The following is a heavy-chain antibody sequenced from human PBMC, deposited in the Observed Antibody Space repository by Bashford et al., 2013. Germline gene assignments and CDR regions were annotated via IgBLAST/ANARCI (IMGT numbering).Heavy chain of an antibody. V-gene: IGHV1-69*06. Sequence: SVKVSCKASGGTFSSYAISWVRQAPGQGLEWMGGIIPIFGTANYAQKFQGRVTITADKSTSTAYMELSSLRSEDTAVYYCARAGQYQLLLNYFDYWGQGTLVTVSS. CDR3: ARAGQYQLLLNYFDY. J-gene: IGHJ4*02. CDR1: GGTFSSYA. CDR2: IIPIFGTA. D-gene: IGHD2-2*01.